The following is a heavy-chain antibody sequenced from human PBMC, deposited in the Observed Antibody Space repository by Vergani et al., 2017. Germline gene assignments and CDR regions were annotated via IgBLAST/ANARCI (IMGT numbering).Heavy chain of an antibody. CDR3: ARRIYYDSRGEDYMDG. V-gene: IGHV4-59*08. CDR2: IYYSGST. J-gene: IGHJ4*02. D-gene: IGHD3-22*01. Sequence: QVQLQESGPGLVKPSETLSLTCTVSGGSISSYYWSWIRQPPGKGLEWIGNIYYSGSTTYNPSLKSRVTIAVDTSKNQFSLELRSVTAADTAVYYCARRIYYDSRGEDYMDGWGQGTLVTVSS. CDR1: GGSISSYY.